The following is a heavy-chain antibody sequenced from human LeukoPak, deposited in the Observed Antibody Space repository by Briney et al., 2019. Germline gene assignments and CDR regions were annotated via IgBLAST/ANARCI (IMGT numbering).Heavy chain of an antibody. CDR2: ISAYNGNT. CDR3: ARGVVVTAMVGDAFDI. V-gene: IGHV1-18*01. CDR1: GYTFTSYG. D-gene: IGHD2-21*02. Sequence: ASVKVSCKASGYTFTSYGISWVRQAPGQGLEWMGWISAYNGNTNYAQKLQGRVTMTTDTSTSTAYMELRSLRSDDTAVYYCARGVVVTAMVGDAFDIWGQGTMVTVSS. J-gene: IGHJ3*02.